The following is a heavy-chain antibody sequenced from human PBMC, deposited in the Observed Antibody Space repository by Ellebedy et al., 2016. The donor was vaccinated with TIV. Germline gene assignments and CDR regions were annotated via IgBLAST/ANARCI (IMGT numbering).Heavy chain of an antibody. D-gene: IGHD6-13*01. V-gene: IGHV2-5*01. CDR3: AHIIAGGDAFDI. J-gene: IGHJ3*02. CDR1: GFSLSTSGVG. CDR2: IYWNDDK. Sequence: SGPTLVXPTQTLTLTCTFSGFSLSTSGVGLAWIRQPPGKALEWLAVIYWNDDKRYSPSLRNTLTITKDTSKNQVVLTMTNMDPVDTATYYCAHIIAGGDAFDIWGQGTMVTVSS.